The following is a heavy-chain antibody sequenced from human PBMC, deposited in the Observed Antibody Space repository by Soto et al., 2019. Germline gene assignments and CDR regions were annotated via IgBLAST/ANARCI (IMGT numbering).Heavy chain of an antibody. CDR3: ASGGKYDILTGNCDY. V-gene: IGHV3-30-3*01. CDR2: ISYDGNNK. D-gene: IGHD3-9*01. J-gene: IGHJ4*02. CDR1: GFTFSSYA. Sequence: QVQLVESGGGVVQPGRSLRLSCAASGFTFSSYAMHWVRQAPGKGLEWVAVISYDGNNKYYADSVKGRFTISRDNSKNTLYLQMTRLRAEDTAVYYCASGGKYDILTGNCDYWGQGILVTVSS.